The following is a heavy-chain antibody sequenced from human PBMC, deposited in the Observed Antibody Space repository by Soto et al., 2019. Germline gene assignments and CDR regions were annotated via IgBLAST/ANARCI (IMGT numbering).Heavy chain of an antibody. D-gene: IGHD6-19*01. J-gene: IGHJ4*02. Sequence: QVQLVESGGGVVQPGRSLRLSCAASGFTFSSYGMNWVRQATGKGLEWVAVIWYDGSNKYYADSVKGRFTITRDNSKNTMYLQMNSLRAEDTAVYYCARTKAVAAKTPYYFDYWGQGTLVTVSS. CDR1: GFTFSSYG. CDR2: IWYDGSNK. CDR3: ARTKAVAAKTPYYFDY. V-gene: IGHV3-33*01.